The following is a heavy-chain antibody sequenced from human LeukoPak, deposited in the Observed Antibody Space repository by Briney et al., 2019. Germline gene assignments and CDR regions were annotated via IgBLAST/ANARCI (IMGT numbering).Heavy chain of an antibody. Sequence: PGGSLRLSCAASGFVFSTYGMHWVRQAPGKGLEWVSVISGSGGTTHYADSVKGRFTISRDNSKNTVYLQMDSLRAEDTAIYFCARDKGTRALDYWGQGVLVTVSS. CDR2: ISGSGGTT. J-gene: IGHJ4*02. D-gene: IGHD1-1*01. V-gene: IGHV3-23*01. CDR3: ARDKGTRALDY. CDR1: GFVFSTYG.